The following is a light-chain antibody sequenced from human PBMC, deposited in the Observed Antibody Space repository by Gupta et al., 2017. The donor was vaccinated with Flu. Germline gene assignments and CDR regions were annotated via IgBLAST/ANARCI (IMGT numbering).Light chain of an antibody. CDR2: GDS. J-gene: IGLJ1*01. V-gene: IGLV3-21*03. Sequence: KTARVSCGGTNIRLNDVHSYQQKPGQAPVLVVYGDSDRPSGIPERFSGANSGDTATLTITRVEAGDEADYYCQMWITSSDRHCVFGTGTKVTVL. CDR3: QMWITSSDRHCV. CDR1: NIRLND.